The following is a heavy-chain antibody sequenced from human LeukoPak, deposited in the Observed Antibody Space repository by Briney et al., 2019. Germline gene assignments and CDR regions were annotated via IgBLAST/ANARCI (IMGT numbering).Heavy chain of an antibody. D-gene: IGHD3-22*01. Sequence: GGSPRLSCAASGFTFSSYWMSWVRQAPGKGLEWVANIKQDGSEKYYVDSVKGRFTISRDNAKNSLYLQMNSLRAEDTAVYYCARESGYYDSSGYFDYWGQGTLVTVSS. J-gene: IGHJ4*02. CDR1: GFTFSSYW. V-gene: IGHV3-7*01. CDR3: ARESGYYDSSGYFDY. CDR2: IKQDGSEK.